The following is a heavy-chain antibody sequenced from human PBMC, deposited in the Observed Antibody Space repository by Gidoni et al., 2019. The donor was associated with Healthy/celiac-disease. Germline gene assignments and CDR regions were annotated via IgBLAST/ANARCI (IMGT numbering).Heavy chain of an antibody. J-gene: IGHJ4*02. Sequence: EVQLVESGGGLVQPGGSLRLSCAASGFTFSSYAMHWVRQAPGKGLEYVSAISSNGGSTYYANSVKGRFTISRDNSKNTLYLQMGSLRAEDMAVYYCARVRGYSSGWFDYYFDYWGQGTLVTVSS. CDR2: ISSNGGST. D-gene: IGHD6-19*01. CDR1: GFTFSSYA. CDR3: ARVRGYSSGWFDYYFDY. V-gene: IGHV3-64*01.